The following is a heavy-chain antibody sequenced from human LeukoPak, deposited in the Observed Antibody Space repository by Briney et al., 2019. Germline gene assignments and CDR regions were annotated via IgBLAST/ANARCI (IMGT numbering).Heavy chain of an antibody. CDR2: INHSGST. Sequence: SETLSLTCNVSGDSISKSRHFWAWIRQPPGKGLEWIGEINHSGSTNYNPSLKSRVTISVDTSKNQFSLKLSSVTAADTAVYYCAREKDTNCTNGVCLREPFDYWGQGTLVTVSS. J-gene: IGHJ4*02. V-gene: IGHV4-39*07. D-gene: IGHD2-8*01. CDR3: AREKDTNCTNGVCLREPFDY. CDR1: GDSISKSRHF.